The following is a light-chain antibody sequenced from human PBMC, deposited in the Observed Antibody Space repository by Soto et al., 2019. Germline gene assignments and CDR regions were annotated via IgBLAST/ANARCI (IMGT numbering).Light chain of an antibody. Sequence: EIVLTQAPGTLSLSPGERATLSCRASQSVSSSFLAWYQQKPGQAPRILIYGASSRATGIPDRFSGSGSGTEFTLTIRRLEPEDFAVYYCKQYGSSPSCGQGTKVDIK. CDR3: KQYGSSPS. CDR1: QSVSSSF. CDR2: GAS. J-gene: IGKJ1*01. V-gene: IGKV3-20*01.